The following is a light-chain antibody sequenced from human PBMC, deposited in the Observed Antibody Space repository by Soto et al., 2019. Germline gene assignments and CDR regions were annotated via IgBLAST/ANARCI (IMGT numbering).Light chain of an antibody. CDR3: QQYGDSPWT. Sequence: DIQMTQSPSNLSASVGDSVTLICRASQSISSWLAWYQQKPGTAPKLLIYDASSLESGVPSRFSGSGSGTDFTLTISELEPEDFAVYYCQQYGDSPWTFDQGTRVDI. V-gene: IGKV1-5*02. J-gene: IGKJ1*01. CDR2: DAS. CDR1: QSISSW.